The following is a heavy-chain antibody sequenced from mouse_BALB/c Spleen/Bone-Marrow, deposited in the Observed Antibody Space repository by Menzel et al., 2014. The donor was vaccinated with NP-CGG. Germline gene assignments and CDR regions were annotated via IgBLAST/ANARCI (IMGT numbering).Heavy chain of an antibody. J-gene: IGHJ2*01. CDR3: AREMVFDITTVVATGGYYFDY. Sequence: QVRVKQSGAELVKPGASLKLSCKASGYTFTSYWMHWVKQRPGQGLEWIGEINPSNGRANYNEKFKSKATLTVDKSSSTAYVQLSSLTSEDSAVYYCAREMVFDITTVVATGGYYFDYWGQGTTLTVSS. V-gene: IGHV1S81*02. CDR2: INPSNGRA. D-gene: IGHD1-1*01. CDR1: GYTFTSYW.